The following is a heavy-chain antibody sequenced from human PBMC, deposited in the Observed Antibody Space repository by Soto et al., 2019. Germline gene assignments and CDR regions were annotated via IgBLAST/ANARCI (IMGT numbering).Heavy chain of an antibody. D-gene: IGHD3-3*01. V-gene: IGHV4-39*01. CDR1: GGSISSSSYY. J-gene: IGHJ3*02. CDR3: ARLQGEGAVRFLEWLSSPPFAFDI. CDR2: IYYSGST. Sequence: QLQLQESGPGLVKPSETLSLTCTVSGGSISSSSYYWGWIRQPPGKGLEWIGSIYYSGSTYYNPSLKGRVTISVDTSKNQSSLKRSSVTAADTAVYYCARLQGEGAVRFLEWLSSPPFAFDIWGQGTMVTVSS.